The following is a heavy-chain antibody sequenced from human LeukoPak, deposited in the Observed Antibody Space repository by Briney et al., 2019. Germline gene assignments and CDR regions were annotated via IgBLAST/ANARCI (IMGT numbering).Heavy chain of an antibody. V-gene: IGHV1-24*01. CDR3: ATVSAAAGTGYYYYGMDV. J-gene: IGHJ6*02. D-gene: IGHD6-13*01. CDR2: FDPEDGET. Sequence: ASVNVSCKVSGYTLTELSMHWVRQAPGKGLEWMGGFDPEDGETIYAQKFQGRVTMTEDTSTDTAYMELSSLRSEDTAVYYCATVSAAAGTGYYYYGMDVWGQGTTVTVSS. CDR1: GYTLTELS.